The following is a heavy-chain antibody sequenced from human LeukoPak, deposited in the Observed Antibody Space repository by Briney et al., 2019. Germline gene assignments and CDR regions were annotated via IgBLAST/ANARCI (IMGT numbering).Heavy chain of an antibody. Sequence: GGSLRLSCSASGFTFSSYAMHWVRQAPGKGLEYVSAISSNGGSTYYADSVKGRFTISRDNSKNTLYLQMSSLRAEDTAVYYCARDRSYGQGWFDPWGQGTLVTVSS. V-gene: IGHV3-64D*09. D-gene: IGHD5-18*01. CDR1: GFTFSSYA. J-gene: IGHJ5*02. CDR3: ARDRSYGQGWFDP. CDR2: ISSNGGST.